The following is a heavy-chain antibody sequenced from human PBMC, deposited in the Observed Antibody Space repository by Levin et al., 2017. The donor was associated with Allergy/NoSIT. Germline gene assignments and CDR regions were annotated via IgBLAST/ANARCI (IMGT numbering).Heavy chain of an antibody. J-gene: IGHJ5*02. CDR3: ERDVGP. CDR1: GFDVSRNY. D-gene: IGHD1-26*01. V-gene: IGHV3-66*01. Sequence: GGSLRLSCAASGFDVSRNYVKWVRQAPGKGLEWVSLVYSGGDTYYADSVKGRFTISRDKSTNTMFLQMNNLRVDDTAVYYCERDVGPWGTGTLVTGSS. CDR2: VYSGGDT.